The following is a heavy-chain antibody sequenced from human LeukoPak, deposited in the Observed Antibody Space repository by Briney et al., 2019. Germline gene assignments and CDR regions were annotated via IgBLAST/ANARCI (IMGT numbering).Heavy chain of an antibody. V-gene: IGHV3-48*04. D-gene: IGHD2/OR15-2a*01. CDR2: ISSSSSTI. J-gene: IGHJ4*02. Sequence: GGSLRLSCAASGFTFSSYSMNWVRQAPGKGLEWVSYISSSSSTIYYADSVKGRFTISRDNAKNSLYLQMNSLRAEDTAVYYCARAEKVIPVQGIDYWGQGTLVTVSS. CDR1: GFTFSSYS. CDR3: ARAEKVIPVQGIDY.